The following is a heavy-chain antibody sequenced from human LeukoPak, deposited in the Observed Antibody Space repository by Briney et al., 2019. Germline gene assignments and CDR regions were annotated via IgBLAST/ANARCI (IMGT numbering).Heavy chain of an antibody. D-gene: IGHD6-13*01. J-gene: IGHJ4*02. V-gene: IGHV1-69*04. CDR3: ARDRNSEQQLIGDYYFDY. Sequence: GASVKVSCKASGGTFSSYAISWVRQAPGQGLEWMGRIIPILGIANYAQKFQGRVTITADKSTSTAYMELSSLRSEDTAVYYCARDRNSEQQLIGDYYFDYWGQGTLVTVSS. CDR2: IIPILGIA. CDR1: GGTFSSYA.